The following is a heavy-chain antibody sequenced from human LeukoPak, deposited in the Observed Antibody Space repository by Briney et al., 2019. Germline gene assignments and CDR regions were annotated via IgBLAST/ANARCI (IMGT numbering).Heavy chain of an antibody. CDR3: ARGYYDFWSGYRYYFGY. V-gene: IGHV1-69*05. J-gene: IGHJ4*02. D-gene: IGHD3-3*01. Sequence: RASVTVSCKASGGTFSSYAISWVRQAPGQGLEWMGGIIPIFGTANYAQKFQGRVTITTDESTSTAYMELSSLRSEDTAVYYCARGYYDFWSGYRYYFGYWGQGTLVTVSS. CDR2: IIPIFGTA. CDR1: GGTFSSYA.